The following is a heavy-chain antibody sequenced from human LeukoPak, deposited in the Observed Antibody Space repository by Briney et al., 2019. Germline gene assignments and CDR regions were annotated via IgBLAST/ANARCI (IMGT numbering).Heavy chain of an antibody. CDR1: GFTFSNYA. CDR3: AKMPVSYSSGWSNFDY. Sequence: GGSLRLSCAASGFTFSNYAMSWVRQAPGKGLEWVSGISGSGGNTYYADSVKGRFTISRDNSKTTLYLQMNSLRAEDTAVYYCAKMPVSYSSGWSNFDYWGQGTLVTVSS. V-gene: IGHV3-23*01. D-gene: IGHD6-19*01. J-gene: IGHJ4*02. CDR2: ISGSGGNT.